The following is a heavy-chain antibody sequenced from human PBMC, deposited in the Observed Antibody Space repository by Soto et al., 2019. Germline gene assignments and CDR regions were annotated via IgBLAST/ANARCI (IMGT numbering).Heavy chain of an antibody. CDR1: GGSVSSGSYY. V-gene: IGHV4-61*01. CDR2: IYYSGST. J-gene: IGHJ5*02. D-gene: IGHD3-22*01. CDR3: ARVTQYYDSSGYFYNWFDP. Sequence: SETLSLTCTVSGGSVSSGSYYWSWIRQPPGKGLEWIGYIYYSGSTNYNPSLKSRVTISVDTSKNQFSLKLSSVTAADTAVYYCARVTQYYDSSGYFYNWFDPWGQGTLVTVSS.